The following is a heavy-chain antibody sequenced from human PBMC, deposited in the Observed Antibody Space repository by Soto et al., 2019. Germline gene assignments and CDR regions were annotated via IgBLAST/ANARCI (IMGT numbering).Heavy chain of an antibody. CDR2: IWDDGSNK. CDR1: GFTFSDYG. J-gene: IGHJ6*02. CDR3: VRDRAESFSPNYYYYGMDV. D-gene: IGHD1-26*01. V-gene: IGHV3-33*01. Sequence: QVQLVESGGGVVQPGTSLRLSCVASGFTFSDYGMHWVRQAPGKGLEWVAVIWDDGSNKYYADSVKGRFTISRDISKNTLYLQMNSLRAEDTAVFYCVRDRAESFSPNYYYYGMDVWGPGTTVTVSS.